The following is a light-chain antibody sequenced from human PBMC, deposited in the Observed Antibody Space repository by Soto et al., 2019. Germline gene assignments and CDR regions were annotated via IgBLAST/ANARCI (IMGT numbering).Light chain of an antibody. Sequence: DIQMTQSPSTLSASVGDRVTITCRASQSINSWLAWYQQKPGRAPKLLIYKASSLESGVPSRFSCSGSGTEFTLTISSLQPDDFATYYCQQYNGYSQTFGQGTKVEIK. J-gene: IGKJ1*01. CDR1: QSINSW. CDR3: QQYNGYSQT. V-gene: IGKV1-5*03. CDR2: KAS.